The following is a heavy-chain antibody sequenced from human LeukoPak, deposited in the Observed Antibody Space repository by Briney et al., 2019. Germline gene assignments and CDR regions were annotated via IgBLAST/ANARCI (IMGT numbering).Heavy chain of an antibody. Sequence: PRASVKVSCKASGYTFTSYGISWVRQAPGQGLEWMGWISAYNGNTNYAQKLQGRVTMTTDTSTSTAYMELRSLRSDDTAVYYCARAAISKDGSGYFYWGQGTLVTVSS. CDR2: ISAYNGNT. V-gene: IGHV1-18*01. D-gene: IGHD3-22*01. J-gene: IGHJ4*02. CDR1: GYTFTSYG. CDR3: ARAAISKDGSGYFY.